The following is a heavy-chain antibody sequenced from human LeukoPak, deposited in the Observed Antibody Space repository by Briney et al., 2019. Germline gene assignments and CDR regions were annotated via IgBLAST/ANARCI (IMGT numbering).Heavy chain of an antibody. CDR3: ARGGYYGSGSYLDY. J-gene: IGHJ4*02. CDR1: GGSISSYY. D-gene: IGHD3-10*01. Sequence: PSETLSLTCTVSGGSISSYYWSWLRQPPGKGLEWVGYIYYSGSTNYNPSLKSRVTISVDTSKNQFSLKLSSVTAADTAVYYCARGGYYGSGSYLDYWGQGTLVTVSS. V-gene: IGHV4-59*01. CDR2: IYYSGST.